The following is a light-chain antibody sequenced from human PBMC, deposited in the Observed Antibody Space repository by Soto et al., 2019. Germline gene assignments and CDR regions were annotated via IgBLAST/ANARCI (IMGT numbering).Light chain of an antibody. CDR2: DAS. CDR1: QSISTW. CDR3: QQYNSYSYT. Sequence: DIQMTQSPSTLSASVGDRVTIACRASQSISTWLAWYQQKPGKAPNLLIYDASSLRSGVPPRFSGSGSGTEFTLTISSLQPDDFATYYCQQYNSYSYTFGQGTKVDIK. J-gene: IGKJ2*01. V-gene: IGKV1-5*01.